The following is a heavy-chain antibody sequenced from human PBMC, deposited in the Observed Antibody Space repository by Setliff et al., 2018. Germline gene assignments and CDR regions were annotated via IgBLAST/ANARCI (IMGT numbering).Heavy chain of an antibody. Sequence: PSETLSLTCTVSGGSISSGGYYWSWIRQPPGKGLEWIGSIYYSGSTYYNPSLKSRVTISLDMSKNQFSLKLSSVTAADTARYYCARHVFNRGTCPRPCDSWGQGTLVTVSS. J-gene: IGHJ4*02. CDR2: IYYSGST. CDR1: GGSISSGGYY. D-gene: IGHD3-16*01. V-gene: IGHV4-39*01. CDR3: ARHVFNRGTCPRPCDS.